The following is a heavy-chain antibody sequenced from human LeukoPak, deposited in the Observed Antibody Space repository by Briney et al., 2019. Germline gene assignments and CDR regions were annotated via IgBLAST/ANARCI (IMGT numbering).Heavy chain of an antibody. D-gene: IGHD5-18*01. CDR1: GFTFSSYG. J-gene: IGHJ4*02. CDR3: ARDSYGSLYFDY. Sequence: GGSLRLSCAASGFTFSSYGMHWVRQAPGKGLEWVAVIRYDGSNKYYADSVKGRFTISRDNSKNTLYLQMNSLRAEDTAVYYCARDSYGSLYFDYWGQGTLVTVPS. V-gene: IGHV3-33*01. CDR2: IRYDGSNK.